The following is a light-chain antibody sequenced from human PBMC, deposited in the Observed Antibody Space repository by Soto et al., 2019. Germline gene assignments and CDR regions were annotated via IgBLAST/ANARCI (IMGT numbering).Light chain of an antibody. CDR1: QSVLYSSNNKNY. J-gene: IGKJ1*01. CDR2: WAS. V-gene: IGKV4-1*01. CDR3: QPYYSTPRT. Sequence: DIVMTQSPDSLGVSLGERATINCKSSQSVLYSSNNKNYLAWYQQKPGQPPKLLIYWASTRDSGVPDRFSGSGSGTDFTLTISSLQAEDVAVYYCQPYYSTPRTFGQGTKVELK.